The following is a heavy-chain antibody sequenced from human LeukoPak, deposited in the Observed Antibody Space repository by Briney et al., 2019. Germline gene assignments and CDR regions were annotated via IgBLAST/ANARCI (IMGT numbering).Heavy chain of an antibody. V-gene: IGHV1-18*01. CDR2: ISAYNGNT. Sequence: ASVKVSCKASGYTFTSYGISWVRQAPGQGLEWMGWISAYNGNTNYAQKLQGRVTMTTDTSTSTAYMELRSLRSDDTAVYYCARDRPSYDSSGHRNDAFDIWGQGTMVTVSS. J-gene: IGHJ3*02. CDR1: GYTFTSYG. D-gene: IGHD3-22*01. CDR3: ARDRPSYDSSGHRNDAFDI.